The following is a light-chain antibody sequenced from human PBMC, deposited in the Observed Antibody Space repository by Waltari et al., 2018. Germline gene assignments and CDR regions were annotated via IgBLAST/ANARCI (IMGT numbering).Light chain of an antibody. CDR2: DKD. J-gene: IGLJ2*01. V-gene: IGLV3-19*01. Sequence: SSALTQDPAVSVALGQTVRITCQGDHLTSYFVSWYQQKPGQAPMLVIYDKDNRPSGIPERFSGSSSGNIASLTITGAQAEDEADYYCNSRDTRGNHFVVFGGGTKLTVL. CDR3: NSRDTRGNHFVV. CDR1: HLTSYF.